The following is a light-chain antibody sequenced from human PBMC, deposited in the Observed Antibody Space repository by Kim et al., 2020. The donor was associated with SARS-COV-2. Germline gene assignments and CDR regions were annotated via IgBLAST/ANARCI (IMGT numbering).Light chain of an antibody. Sequence: DIQMTQSPSTLSAFVGDSVTITCRASQSVDGWLAWYQQKPGKAPTLLIYQASKLASGVPSRFSGSGSGTDFTLPVNNLQPHDSAVYYCKQYETYWTFGPGTKVDIK. J-gene: IGKJ1*01. CDR3: KQYETYWT. V-gene: IGKV1-5*03. CDR1: QSVDGW. CDR2: QAS.